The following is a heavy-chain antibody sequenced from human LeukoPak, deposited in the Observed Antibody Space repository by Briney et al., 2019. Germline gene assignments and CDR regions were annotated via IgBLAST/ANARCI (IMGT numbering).Heavy chain of an antibody. CDR1: GFTFSSYS. CDR3: ARDAVVGTFDY. Sequence: KPGGSLRLSCAASGFTFSSYSMNWVRQAPGKGLEWVSSISSSSSYIYYADSVKGRFTISRDNAKNSLYLKMNSLRAEDTAVYYCARDAVVGTFDYWGQGTLVTVSS. D-gene: IGHD3-22*01. J-gene: IGHJ4*02. V-gene: IGHV3-21*01. CDR2: ISSSSSYI.